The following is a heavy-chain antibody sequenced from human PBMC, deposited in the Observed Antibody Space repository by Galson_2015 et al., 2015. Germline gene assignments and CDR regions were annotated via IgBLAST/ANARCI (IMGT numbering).Heavy chain of an antibody. CDR1: DGSITNYY. J-gene: IGHJ2*01. Sequence: PSETLSLTCTVSDGSITNYYWSWIRQPPGKGLEWIGYISYSGSTKYNPSLKSRVTISVDTSKNQFSLKLRSVTAADTAVYYCARDETYWYFDLWGRGTLVTVSS. CDR2: ISYSGST. V-gene: IGHV4-59*01. CDR3: ARDETYWYFDL.